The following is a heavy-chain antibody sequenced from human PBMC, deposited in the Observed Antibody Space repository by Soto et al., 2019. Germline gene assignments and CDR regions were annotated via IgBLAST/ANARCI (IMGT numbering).Heavy chain of an antibody. CDR2: ISGSGGST. CDR3: AKGVRGYYYGMDV. V-gene: IGHV3-23*01. J-gene: IGHJ6*02. D-gene: IGHD3-16*02. CDR1: GFTFSSYA. Sequence: EVQLLESGGGLVQPGGSLRLSCAASGFTFSSYAMSWVRQAPGKGLEWVSAISGSGGSTYYADSVKGRFTISRDNSKNTLYLQMNSLRAEDTVVYYCAKGVRGYYYGMDVWGQGTTVTVSS.